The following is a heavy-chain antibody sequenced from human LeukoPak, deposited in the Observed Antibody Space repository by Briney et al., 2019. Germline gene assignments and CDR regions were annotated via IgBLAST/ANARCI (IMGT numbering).Heavy chain of an antibody. V-gene: IGHV1-46*01. J-gene: IGHJ4*02. CDR2: INPSGGST. D-gene: IGHD4-17*01. Sequence: ASVKVSCKASGYTFTSYYMHWVRQAPGQGLEWMGIINPSGGSTSYAQKFQGRVTMTRDMSTSTVYMELSSLRSEDTAVYYCASASGYGDWWDYWGQGTLVTVSS. CDR3: ASASGYGDWWDY. CDR1: GYTFTSYY.